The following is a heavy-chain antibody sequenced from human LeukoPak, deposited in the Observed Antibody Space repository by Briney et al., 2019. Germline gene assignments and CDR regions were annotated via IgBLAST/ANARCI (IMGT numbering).Heavy chain of an antibody. D-gene: IGHD6-13*01. CDR1: GGSISSYY. J-gene: IGHJ4*02. Sequence: SETLSLTCTVSGGSISSYYWGWIRQPPGKGLEWIGSIYYSGSTYYNPSLKSRVTISVDTSKNQFSLKLSSVTAADTAVYYCARVRNEPSSWYGVDFDYWGQGTLVTVSS. CDR3: ARVRNEPSSWYGVDFDY. CDR2: IYYSGST. V-gene: IGHV4-39*07.